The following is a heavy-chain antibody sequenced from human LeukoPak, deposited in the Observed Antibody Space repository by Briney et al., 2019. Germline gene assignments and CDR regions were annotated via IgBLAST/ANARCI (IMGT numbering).Heavy chain of an antibody. CDR2: IYTSGST. D-gene: IGHD2-15*01. J-gene: IGHJ5*02. V-gene: IGHV4-4*07. Sequence: PSETLSLTCTVSGGSISSYYWSWIRQPAGKGLEWIGRIYTSGSTNYNPSLKSRVTMSVDTSKNQFSLKLSSVTAADTAVYYCARDRDKDHSDNWFDPWGQGTLVTVSP. CDR1: GGSISSYY. CDR3: ARDRDKDHSDNWFDP.